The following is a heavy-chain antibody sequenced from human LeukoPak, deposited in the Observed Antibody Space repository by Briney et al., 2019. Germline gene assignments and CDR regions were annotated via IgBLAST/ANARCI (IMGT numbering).Heavy chain of an antibody. D-gene: IGHD3-10*01. CDR1: GYTFTSYY. V-gene: IGHV1-46*01. Sequence: ASVKVSCKASGYTFTSYYMHWVRQAPGQGLEWMGIINPSGGSTSYAQKFQGRVTMTRDMSTSTVYMELSGLRSEDTAVYYCARWSGAGAFDYWGQGTLVTVSS. CDR2: INPSGGST. CDR3: ARWSGAGAFDY. J-gene: IGHJ4*02.